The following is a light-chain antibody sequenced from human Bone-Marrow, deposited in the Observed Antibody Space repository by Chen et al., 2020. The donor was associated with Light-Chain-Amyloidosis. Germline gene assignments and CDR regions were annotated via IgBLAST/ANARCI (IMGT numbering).Light chain of an antibody. CDR1: DLPTKY. Sequence: SYELTQPPSVSVSPGQTARITCSGDDLPTKYAYWYQQKTGQAPVLVIHRDTERPSGISERFSGSISGTTATLTISGVKAEDEADYHGQSADSSGTYEVIFGGGTKLTVL. J-gene: IGLJ2*01. CDR2: RDT. CDR3: QSADSSGTYEVI. V-gene: IGLV3-25*03.